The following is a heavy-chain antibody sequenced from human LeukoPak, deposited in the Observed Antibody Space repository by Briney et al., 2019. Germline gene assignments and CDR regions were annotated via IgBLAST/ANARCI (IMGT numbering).Heavy chain of an antibody. D-gene: IGHD3-3*01. CDR3: ARAYYDFWSGPRGWFDP. J-gene: IGHJ5*02. CDR1: GGSISSGGYS. CDR2: IYHSGST. Sequence: SQTLSLTCAVSGGSISSGGYSWSWIRQPPGTGLEWIGYIYHSGSTYYNPSLKSRVTISVDRSKNQFSLKLSSVTAANTAVYYCARAYYDFWSGPRGWFDPWGQGTLVTVSS. V-gene: IGHV4-30-2*01.